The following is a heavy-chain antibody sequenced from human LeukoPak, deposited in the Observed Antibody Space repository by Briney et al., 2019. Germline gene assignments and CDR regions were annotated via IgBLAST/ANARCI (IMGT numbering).Heavy chain of an antibody. V-gene: IGHV1-24*01. CDR3: ATRLPRASYNWNYEGGFDY. J-gene: IGHJ4*02. CDR1: GGTFSSYA. D-gene: IGHD1-7*01. Sequence: GASVKVSCKASGGTFSSYAISWVRQAPGKGLEWMGGFDPEDGETIYAQKFQGRVTMTEDTSTDTAYMELSSLRSEDTAVYYCATRLPRASYNWNYEGGFDYWGQGTLVTVSS. CDR2: FDPEDGET.